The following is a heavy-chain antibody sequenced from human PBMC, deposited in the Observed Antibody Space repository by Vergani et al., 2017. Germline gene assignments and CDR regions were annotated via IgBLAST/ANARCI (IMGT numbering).Heavy chain of an antibody. CDR3: ARTNYYDSSGYLYHFDY. D-gene: IGHD3-22*01. V-gene: IGHV1-69*04. Sequence: QVQLVQSGAEVKKPGASVKVSCKASGGTFSSYAISWVRQAPGQGLEWMGRIIPILGIANYDQKFQGRVTITEDKSTSTAYMELSSLRSEDTAVYYCARTNYYDSSGYLYHFDYWGQGTLVTVSS. J-gene: IGHJ4*02. CDR2: IIPILGIA. CDR1: GGTFSSYA.